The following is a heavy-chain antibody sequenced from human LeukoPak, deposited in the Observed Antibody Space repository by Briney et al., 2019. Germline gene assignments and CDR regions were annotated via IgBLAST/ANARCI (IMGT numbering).Heavy chain of an antibody. CDR1: GFTFSNSA. J-gene: IGHJ4*01. V-gene: IGHV3-23*01. CDR3: AKGIYSSGWSYFDY. CDR2: LSGSGITT. Sequence: GVSLRLSCAASGFTFSNSAMSWVRQAPGKGLEWVSTLSGSGITTYYADSVKGRFTISRDNSKNTLYLQMNSLRAEDTAVYYCAKGIYSSGWSYFDYWAHGTLVTVSS. D-gene: IGHD6-19*01.